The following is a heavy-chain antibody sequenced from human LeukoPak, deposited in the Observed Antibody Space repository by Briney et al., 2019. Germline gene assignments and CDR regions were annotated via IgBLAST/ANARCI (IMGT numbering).Heavy chain of an antibody. Sequence: GGSLRLSCAASGFTFSTYWMSWVRQAPGKGLEWVANIKQDGSDKYYVGSVKGRFTISRDNAKNSLYLQMNSLRAEDTAVYYCARAYYYDSSGLFDYWGQGTLVTVSS. V-gene: IGHV3-7*01. CDR3: ARAYYYDSSGLFDY. D-gene: IGHD3-22*01. CDR1: GFTFSTYW. J-gene: IGHJ4*02. CDR2: IKQDGSDK.